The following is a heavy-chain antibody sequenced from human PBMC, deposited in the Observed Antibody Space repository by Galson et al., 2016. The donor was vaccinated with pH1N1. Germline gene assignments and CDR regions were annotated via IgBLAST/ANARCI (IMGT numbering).Heavy chain of an antibody. Sequence: PALVKPTQTLTLTCSFSGFSLTANGVGVGWLRQPPGKPLEWLALIYWDDDKRYSPSLMHRLSITKGAPPNQVVLTVANIDPADTGTYYCAHTSGSTGPRRTLSFDYWGLGTLVTVSS. V-gene: IGHV2-5*02. CDR2: IYWDDDK. CDR3: AHTSGSTGPRRTLSFDY. CDR1: GFSLTANGVG. D-gene: IGHD6-19*01. J-gene: IGHJ4*02.